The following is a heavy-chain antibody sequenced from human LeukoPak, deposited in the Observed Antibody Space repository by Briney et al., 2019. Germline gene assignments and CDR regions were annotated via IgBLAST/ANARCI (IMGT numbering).Heavy chain of an antibody. CDR3: VRDNRNYNFDY. CDR1: GFTFSRYW. V-gene: IGHV3-74*01. CDR2: IKSDGSST. Sequence: PGGSLRLSCAASGFTFSRYWMHWVRQAPGKGLVWVSCIKSDGSSTSIADSAKGRFTISRDNAKNTVYLQMNSLRAEDMAVYYCVRDNRNYNFDYWGQGTLVTVSS. J-gene: IGHJ4*02. D-gene: IGHD1-7*01.